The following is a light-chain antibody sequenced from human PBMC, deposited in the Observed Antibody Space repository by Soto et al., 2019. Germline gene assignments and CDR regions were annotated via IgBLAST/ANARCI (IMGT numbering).Light chain of an antibody. J-gene: IGKJ5*01. CDR1: QNISSY. Sequence: EVVLTQSPGTLSLLPGERATLSCRASQNISSYLAWYQQKPGQAPRLLIYDAYNRATGIPARFSGSGSGTDFTLTIRRLEPEDFAIYHCQQSSNWPHITVGKWKRLEIK. CDR2: DAY. V-gene: IGKV3-11*01. CDR3: QQSSNWPHIT.